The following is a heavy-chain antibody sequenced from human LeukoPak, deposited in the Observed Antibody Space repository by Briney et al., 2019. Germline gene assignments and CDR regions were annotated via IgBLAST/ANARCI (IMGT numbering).Heavy chain of an antibody. V-gene: IGHV6-1*01. CDR3: AREEIAVAGTDWFDP. Sequence: SQTLSLTCAISVDSVSSNSAAWNWIRQSPSRGLEWHGRTYYRSKWYNDYAVSVKSRITINPDTSKNQFSLQLNSVTPEATAVYYCAREEIAVAGTDWFDPWGQGTLVTVSS. CDR2: TYYRSKWYN. D-gene: IGHD6-19*01. CDR1: VDSVSSNSAA. J-gene: IGHJ5*02.